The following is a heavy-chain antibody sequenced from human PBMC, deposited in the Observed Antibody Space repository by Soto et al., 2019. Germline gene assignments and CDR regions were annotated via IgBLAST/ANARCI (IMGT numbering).Heavy chain of an antibody. CDR2: INHSGST. V-gene: IGHV4-34*01. D-gene: IGHD6-6*01. J-gene: IGHJ6*02. Sequence: PSETLSLTCAVYGGSLSGYYWSWIRQPPGKGLEWMGEINHSGSTNYNPSLKSRITISVDTSKNQFSLKLSSVTAADTAVYYCARGRLFSGYSSSSAPYYYYGMDVWGQGTTVTVS. CDR1: GGSLSGYY. CDR3: ARGRLFSGYSSSSAPYYYYGMDV.